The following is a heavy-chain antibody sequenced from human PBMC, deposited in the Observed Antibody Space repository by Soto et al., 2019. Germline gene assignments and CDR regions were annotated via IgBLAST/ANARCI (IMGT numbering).Heavy chain of an antibody. V-gene: IGHV4-4*02. Sequence: PSETLSLTCAVSGGSISSSNWWSWVRQPPGKGLEWIGEIYHSGSTNYNPSLKSRVTISVDKSKNQFSLKLSSVTAADTAVYYCARVDAGTYYYYGMDVWGQGTTVTVSS. CDR2: IYHSGST. D-gene: IGHD6-13*01. CDR1: GGSISSSNW. CDR3: ARVDAGTYYYYGMDV. J-gene: IGHJ6*02.